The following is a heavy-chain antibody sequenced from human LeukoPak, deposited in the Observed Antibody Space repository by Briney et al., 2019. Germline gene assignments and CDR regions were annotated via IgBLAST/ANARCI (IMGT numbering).Heavy chain of an antibody. CDR1: GYTFTSYG. CDR2: IGAYNGNT. D-gene: IGHD4-17*01. Sequence: ASVKVSCKASGYTFTSYGISWVRQAPGQGLEWMGWIGAYNGNTNYAQKLQGRVTMTTDTSTSTAYMELRSLRSDDTAVYYCARVPQHDYGDYEGENWFDPWGQGTLVTVSS. CDR3: ARVPQHDYGDYEGENWFDP. V-gene: IGHV1-18*01. J-gene: IGHJ5*02.